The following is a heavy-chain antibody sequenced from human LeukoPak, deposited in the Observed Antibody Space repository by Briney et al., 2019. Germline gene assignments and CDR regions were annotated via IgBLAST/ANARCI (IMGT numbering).Heavy chain of an antibody. J-gene: IGHJ5*01. CDR1: GYTFTDYF. Sequence: ASVKVSCKASGYTFTDYFIHWVRQAPGQGLEWMGWINPNIGDASYAQKFQDRVTITRDRSINTAYMELSRLTSDDTAVYYCARMALDGGDSIGFDSWGQGTPVTVSS. CDR3: ARMALDGGDSIGFDS. V-gene: IGHV1-2*02. CDR2: INPNIGDA. D-gene: IGHD2-21*02.